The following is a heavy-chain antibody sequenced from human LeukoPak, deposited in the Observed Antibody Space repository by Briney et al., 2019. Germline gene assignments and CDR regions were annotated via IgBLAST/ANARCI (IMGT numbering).Heavy chain of an antibody. J-gene: IGHJ3*02. D-gene: IGHD2-2*02. V-gene: IGHV4-31*03. CDR2: IYYSGST. CDR1: GGSISSGGYY. Sequence: PSQTLSLTCTVSGGSISSGGYYWSWIRQHPGKGLEWIGYIYYSGSTYYNPSLKSRVTISVDTSKNQFSLKLSSVTAADTAVYYCANYCSSTSCYKGLDAFDIWGQGTMVTVSS. CDR3: ANYCSSTSCYKGLDAFDI.